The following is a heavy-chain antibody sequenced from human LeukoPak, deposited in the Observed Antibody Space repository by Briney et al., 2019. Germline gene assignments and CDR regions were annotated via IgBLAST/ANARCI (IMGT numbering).Heavy chain of an antibody. CDR1: GFAFGSFA. CDR2: ISCNSGAI. D-gene: IGHD3-9*01. CDR3: VKCRTTRYLDWLYRTGGDFDF. J-gene: IGHJ4*02. Sequence: GGSLRLSCEASGFAFGSFAMAWVRQGPGKGLEWVAGISCNSGAIGYADSVRGRFTISRGNARRSIYLQMNSLRAEDTAFYYCVKCRTTRYLDWLYRTGGDFDFWGPGLLVTVSS. V-gene: IGHV3-9*01.